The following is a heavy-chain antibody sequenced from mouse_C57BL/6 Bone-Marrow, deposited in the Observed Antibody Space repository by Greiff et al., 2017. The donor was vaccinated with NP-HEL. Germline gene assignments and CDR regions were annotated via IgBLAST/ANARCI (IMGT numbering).Heavy chain of an antibody. CDR2: IRLKSDNYAT. CDR3: TRPSNWDKWYFDV. V-gene: IGHV6-3*01. CDR1: GFTFSNYW. J-gene: IGHJ1*03. D-gene: IGHD4-1*01. Sequence: EVKLEESGGGLVQPGGSMKLSCVASGFTFSNYWMNWVRQSPEKGLEWVAQIRLKSDNYATHYAESVKGRFTISRDDSKSSVYLQMNNLRAEDTGIYYCTRPSNWDKWYFDVWGTGTTVTVSS.